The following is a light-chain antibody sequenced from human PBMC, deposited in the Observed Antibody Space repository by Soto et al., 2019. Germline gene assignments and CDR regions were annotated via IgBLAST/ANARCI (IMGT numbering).Light chain of an antibody. CDR3: SSYTSNKTLVA. J-gene: IGLJ2*01. Sequence: QSALTQPASVSGSPGQSITISCTGTSSDVGGYNYVSWDQQHPGKAPKLIIYDVSNRPSGVSNRFSGSKSGNTASLTISGLQAEDEADYYCSSYTSNKTLVAFGGGTTLTVL. CDR2: DVS. V-gene: IGLV2-14*01. CDR1: SSDVGGYNY.